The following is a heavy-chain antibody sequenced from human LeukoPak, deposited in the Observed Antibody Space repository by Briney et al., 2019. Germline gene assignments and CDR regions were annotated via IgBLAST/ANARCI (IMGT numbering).Heavy chain of an antibody. CDR1: GFTFSRYE. V-gene: IGHV3-48*03. Sequence: GALRLSCAASGFTFSRYEMNWVRQAPGKGLEWISFISSSGTTIYYADSVKGRFTISRDNTKNSLYLQMNSLRAEDTAVYYCAKGYCGGDCYRHFDYWGQGTLVTVSS. D-gene: IGHD2-21*02. CDR2: ISSSGTTI. CDR3: AKGYCGGDCYRHFDY. J-gene: IGHJ4*02.